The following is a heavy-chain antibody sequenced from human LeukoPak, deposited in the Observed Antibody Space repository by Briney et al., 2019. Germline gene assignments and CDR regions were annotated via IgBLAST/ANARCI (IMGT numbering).Heavy chain of an antibody. Sequence: SATLSLTCTVSGASITIGAESYHWGWIRQPPGKGLEWIGTIYYTGISYYNPSLESRVTSSLDTSKNQFPLTLNSVTAADTAVYYCVRADYNGGNPGSFDIWGRGTMVTVSS. CDR2: IYYTGIS. CDR1: GASITIGAESYH. J-gene: IGHJ3*02. V-gene: IGHV4-39*06. CDR3: VRADYNGGNPGSFDI. D-gene: IGHD2-8*01.